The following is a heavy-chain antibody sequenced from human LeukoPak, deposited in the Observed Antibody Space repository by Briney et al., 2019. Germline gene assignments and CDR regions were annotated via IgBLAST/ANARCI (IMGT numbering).Heavy chain of an antibody. CDR1: GYTFTSYA. CDR3: ARGQVDCSGGSCYSFFTG. CDR2: INAGNGNT. Sequence: ASVKVSCKASGYTFTSYAIHWVRQAPGQRLEWMGWINAGNGNTKYSQKFQGRVTITRDTSASTAYMELSSLRSEDTAVYYCARGQVDCSGGSCYSFFTGWGQGTLVTVSS. V-gene: IGHV1-3*01. J-gene: IGHJ4*02. D-gene: IGHD2-15*01.